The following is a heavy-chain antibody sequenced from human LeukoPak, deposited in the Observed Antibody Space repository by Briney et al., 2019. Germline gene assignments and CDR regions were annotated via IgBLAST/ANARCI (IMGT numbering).Heavy chain of an antibody. CDR1: GYTFTSYG. J-gene: IGHJ6*02. CDR2: ISAYNGNT. D-gene: IGHD2-2*01. V-gene: IGHV1-18*01. CDR3: ARVPSSIVVVPAASPYYYYYGMDV. Sequence: ASVKVSCKASGYTFTSYGISWVRQAPGQGLEWMGWISAYNGNTNYAQKLQGRVTMTTDTSTSTAYMELRSLRSDDTAVYYCARVPSSIVVVPAASPYYYYYGMDVWGQGTTVIVSS.